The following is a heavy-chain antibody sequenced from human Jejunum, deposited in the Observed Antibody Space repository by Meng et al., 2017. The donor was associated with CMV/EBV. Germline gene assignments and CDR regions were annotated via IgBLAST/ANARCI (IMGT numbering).Heavy chain of an antibody. J-gene: IGHJ4*02. D-gene: IGHD2/OR15-2a*01. CDR1: GDSVSSNIAA. CDR2: TYYRSTWYN. CDR3: ARTSQNTIPY. V-gene: IGHV6-1*01. Sequence: CAISGDSVSSNIAAWSWVRQSPSRGLEWLGRTYYRSTWYNDYAASLKSRIIINPDTSKNQFSLQLDSVTPEDTAIYYCARTSQNTIPYWGQGALVTVSS.